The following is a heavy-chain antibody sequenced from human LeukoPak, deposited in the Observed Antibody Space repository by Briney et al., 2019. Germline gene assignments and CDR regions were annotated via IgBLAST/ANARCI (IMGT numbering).Heavy chain of an antibody. Sequence: ASVKVSCKASGYTFTDYYIHWVRQAPGQGLEWMGWINPSSGGTNYAQKFQGRVTMTRDTSISTAYMELSRLRSDDAAVYSCAGGITTRHFYYGMDVWGQGTTVTVSS. CDR3: AGGITTRHFYYGMDV. CDR2: INPSSGGT. J-gene: IGHJ6*02. D-gene: IGHD3-22*01. CDR1: GYTFTDYY. V-gene: IGHV1-2*02.